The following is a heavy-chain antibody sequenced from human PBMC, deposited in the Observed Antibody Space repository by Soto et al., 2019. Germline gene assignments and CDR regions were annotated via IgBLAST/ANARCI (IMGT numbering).Heavy chain of an antibody. Sequence: GGSLRLSCAAPGFTFSDHYMGWIRQAPGKGLEWIGYSSNSGSFTRYADSVKGRFSISRDNAKNSLYLQINSLRGDDTAIYYCVRSGDNYNLLDYWGQGTPVTVSS. CDR3: VRSGDNYNLLDY. J-gene: IGHJ4*02. V-gene: IGHV3-11*06. CDR2: SSNSGSFT. CDR1: GFTFSDHY. D-gene: IGHD1-1*01.